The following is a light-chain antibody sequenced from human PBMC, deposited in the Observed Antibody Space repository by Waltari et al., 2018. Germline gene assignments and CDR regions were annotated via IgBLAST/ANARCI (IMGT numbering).Light chain of an antibody. J-gene: IGLJ1*01. CDR1: ISDVGIHDL. CDR3: CSYAGDDNHFV. Sequence: QSALTQPASVSGSLGQSITISCSGTISDVGIHDLVSWYQDQPGKAPKLIIFEVTKRPSGVSSRFSGSKSGNTASLTISGLQAEDEADYYCCSYAGDDNHFVFGTGTKVTVL. V-gene: IGLV2-23*02. CDR2: EVT.